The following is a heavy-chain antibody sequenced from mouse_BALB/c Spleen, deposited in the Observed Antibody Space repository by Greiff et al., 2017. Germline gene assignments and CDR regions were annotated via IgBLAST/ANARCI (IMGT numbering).Heavy chain of an antibody. V-gene: IGHV1-80*01. D-gene: IGHD1-1*01. J-gene: IGHJ1*01. CDR3: ARSYGSRGYFDV. CDR2: IYPGDGDT. Sequence: VQLQQSGAELVRPGSSVKISCKASGYAFSSYWMNWVKQRPGQGLEWIGQIYPGDGDTNYNGKFKGKATLTADKSSSTAYMQLSSLTSEDSAVYFCARSYGSRGYFDVWGAGTTVTVSS. CDR1: GYAFSSYW.